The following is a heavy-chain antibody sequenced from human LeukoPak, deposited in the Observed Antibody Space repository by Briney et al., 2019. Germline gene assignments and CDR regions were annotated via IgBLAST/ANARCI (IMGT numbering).Heavy chain of an antibody. V-gene: IGHV3-21*01. CDR3: ARDLDYGDYYGMDV. J-gene: IGHJ6*02. Sequence: GGSLRLSCAESGFIFSTYSMHWVRQAPGKGLEWVSSISSDGGYIYYADSVKGRFTISRDNAKDSLYLQMNSLRAEDTAVYYCARDLDYGDYYGMDVWGQGTTVTVSS. CDR1: GFIFSTYS. D-gene: IGHD4-17*01. CDR2: ISSDGGYI.